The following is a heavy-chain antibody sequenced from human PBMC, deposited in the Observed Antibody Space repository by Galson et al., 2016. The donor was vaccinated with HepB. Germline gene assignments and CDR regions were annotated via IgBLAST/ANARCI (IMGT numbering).Heavy chain of an antibody. Sequence: ETLSLTCTVSGGSISSSSDYWGWIRQPPGKGLEWIGTIYYSGSTYYNPSLKCRVTISVDTSKNQFSLKLSSVTAADTAVYYCARDGSAAGTSLDYWGQGTLVTVSS. J-gene: IGHJ4*02. V-gene: IGHV4-39*07. CDR1: GGSISSSSDY. CDR2: IYYSGST. CDR3: ARDGSAAGTSLDY. D-gene: IGHD6-13*01.